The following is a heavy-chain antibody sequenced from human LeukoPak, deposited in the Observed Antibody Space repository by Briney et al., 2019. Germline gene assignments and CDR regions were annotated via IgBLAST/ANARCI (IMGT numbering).Heavy chain of an antibody. CDR3: ATDRVLDDYGDYVFDY. CDR1: GYTLTELS. J-gene: IGHJ4*02. V-gene: IGHV1-24*01. Sequence: ASVKVSCKVSGYTLTELSMRWVRQAPGKGLEWMGGFDPEDGETIYAQKFQGRVTMTEDTSTDTAYMELSSLRSEDTAVYYCATDRVLDDYGDYVFDYWGQGTLVTVSS. D-gene: IGHD4-17*01. CDR2: FDPEDGET.